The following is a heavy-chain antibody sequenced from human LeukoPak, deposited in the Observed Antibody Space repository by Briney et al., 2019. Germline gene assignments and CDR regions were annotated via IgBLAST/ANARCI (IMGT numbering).Heavy chain of an antibody. Sequence: PSETLSLTCTVSGGSISSYYWSWIRQPPGKGLEWIGYIYTSGSTNYNPSLKSRVTISVDTSKNQFSLKLSSVTAADTAVYYCARQYSSSWGIYNWFDPRGQGTLVTVSS. CDR1: GGSISSYY. D-gene: IGHD6-13*01. CDR3: ARQYSSSWGIYNWFDP. V-gene: IGHV4-4*09. CDR2: IYTSGST. J-gene: IGHJ5*02.